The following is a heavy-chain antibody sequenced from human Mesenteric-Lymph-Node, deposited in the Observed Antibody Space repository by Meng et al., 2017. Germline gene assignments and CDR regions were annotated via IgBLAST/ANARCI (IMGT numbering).Heavy chain of an antibody. J-gene: IGHJ6*02. D-gene: IGHD4-23*01. Sequence: GGSLRLSCAASGFTFSSYVMSWVRQAPGKGLEWVSAISGSGGSTYYADSVKGRFTISRDNSKNTLYLQMNSLRAEDTAVYYCARGGGIYYYYYGMDVWGQGTTVTVSS. CDR3: ARGGGIYYYYYGMDV. CDR2: ISGSGGST. V-gene: IGHV3-23*01. CDR1: GFTFSSYV.